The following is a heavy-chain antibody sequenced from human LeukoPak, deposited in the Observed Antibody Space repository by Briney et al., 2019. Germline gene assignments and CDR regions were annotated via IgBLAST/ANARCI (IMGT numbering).Heavy chain of an antibody. V-gene: IGHV1-2*02. CDR1: GYTFTGHY. Sequence: ASVKVSCKASGYTFTGHYIHWVRQAPGQRLEWMGWINANGSGTNYAQKFQGRVTMTRDTSISTAYMELSSLRSDDTAVYHCARESFSGYYSDYWGHGTLVTVSS. CDR2: INANGSGT. CDR3: ARESFSGYYSDY. J-gene: IGHJ4*01. D-gene: IGHD3-22*01.